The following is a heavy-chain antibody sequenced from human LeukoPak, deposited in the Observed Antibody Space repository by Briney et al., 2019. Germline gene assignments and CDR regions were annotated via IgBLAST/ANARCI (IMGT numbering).Heavy chain of an antibody. CDR3: ARGSTYYYDSSGSGEFTEGHPFDY. CDR2: ISSSSSTI. V-gene: IGHV3-48*02. Sequence: GGSLRLSCAASGFTFSSYSMNWVRQAPGKGLEWVSYISSSSSTIYYADSVKGRFTISRDNSKNTVYLQLNSLREEDTAVYYCARGSTYYYDSSGSGEFTEGHPFDYWGQGTLVTVSS. J-gene: IGHJ4*02. D-gene: IGHD3-22*01. CDR1: GFTFSSYS.